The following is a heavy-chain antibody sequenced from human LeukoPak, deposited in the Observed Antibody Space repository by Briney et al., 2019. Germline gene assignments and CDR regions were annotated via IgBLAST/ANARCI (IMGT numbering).Heavy chain of an antibody. CDR2: VYFTGST. CDR1: GVFISRYY. J-gene: IGHJ6*02. Sequence: SETLSLTCNISGVFISRYYWSWIRQPPGKGLEWIGYVYFTGSTNYNPSLKSRLAISVDTSKNLLSLTLSSVTAADTAVYFCASLSVRLLTLDVWGQGTTVTVSS. D-gene: IGHD2-21*02. CDR3: ASLSVRLLTLDV. V-gene: IGHV4-59*01.